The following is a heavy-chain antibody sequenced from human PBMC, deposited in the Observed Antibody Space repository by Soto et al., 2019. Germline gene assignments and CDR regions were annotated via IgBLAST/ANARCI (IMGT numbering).Heavy chain of an antibody. D-gene: IGHD4-17*01. Sequence: QVQLQESGPGLVKPSETLSLTCTVPGGSISSYYWSWIRQPPGKGLEWIGYIYYSGCTNYNPPPKSRVTIPVDTSKNQCSLKLSSVTAADTAVYYCARLRWWFDPWGQGTLVTVSS. V-gene: IGHV4-59*08. CDR1: GGSISSYY. J-gene: IGHJ5*02. CDR2: IYYSGCT. CDR3: ARLRWWFDP.